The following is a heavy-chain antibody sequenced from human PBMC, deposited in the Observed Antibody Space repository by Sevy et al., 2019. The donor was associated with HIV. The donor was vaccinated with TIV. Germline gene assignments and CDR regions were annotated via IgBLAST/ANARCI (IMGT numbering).Heavy chain of an antibody. CDR2: IASDVIRK. D-gene: IGHD3-16*01. V-gene: IGHV3-30*09. J-gene: IGHJ4*02. CDR3: ARDARGDEALPDH. Sequence: EGSLRLSCSVSGFNFSTYAMHWVRQAPGKELEWVAVIASDVIRKYYGASVRGRFAISRDNSNNTLSLQMNSLRIEDTAVYYCARDARGDEALPDHWGQGTLVTVSS. CDR1: GFNFSTYA.